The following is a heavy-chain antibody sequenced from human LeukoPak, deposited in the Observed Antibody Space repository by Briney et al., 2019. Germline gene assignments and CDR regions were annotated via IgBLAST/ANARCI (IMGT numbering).Heavy chain of an antibody. V-gene: IGHV4-39*07. J-gene: IGHJ3*01. D-gene: IGHD3-9*01. CDR3: ARGGYYDILTGYYDSFDV. Sequence: PSETLSLTCTVSGDSIGSNNYYWGWIRQPPGKGLEWIGDINHSGRTNYNPSLKSRLTILVDASKNQFSLKLSSVTAADTAVYYCARGGYYDILTGYYDSFDVWGQGTVVTVSS. CDR2: INHSGRT. CDR1: GDSIGSNNYY.